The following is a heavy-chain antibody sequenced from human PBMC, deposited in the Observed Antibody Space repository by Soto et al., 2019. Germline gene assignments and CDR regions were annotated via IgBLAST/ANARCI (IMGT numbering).Heavy chain of an antibody. CDR1: GDSLSHFY. V-gene: IGHV4-59*01. J-gene: IGHJ5*01. CDR3: ARDHLPVTGLNLFDS. Sequence: PSETLSLTCSVSGDSLSHFYWTWIRRPPGKGLEWIGYVHSTGNTKYNPSLRSRVTLSVDTSRNQFSLKLSSVTAADTAVYYCARDHLPVTGLNLFDSWGQGTLVIVSS. CDR2: VHSTGNT.